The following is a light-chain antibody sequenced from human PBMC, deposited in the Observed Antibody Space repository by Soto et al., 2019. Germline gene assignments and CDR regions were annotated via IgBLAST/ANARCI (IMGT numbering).Light chain of an antibody. V-gene: IGKV3-11*01. CDR1: QNVSRF. J-gene: IGKJ4*01. CDR3: QQRSNWPPLT. CDR2: DAS. Sequence: EIVLTHSPATLSLSPWERATLSCRASQNVSRFLAWYQRRPGQAPRLLIYDASNRASDIPARFSGSGSGTDFTLTISSLEPEDSAVYYCQQRSNWPPLTVGGGTKVDIK.